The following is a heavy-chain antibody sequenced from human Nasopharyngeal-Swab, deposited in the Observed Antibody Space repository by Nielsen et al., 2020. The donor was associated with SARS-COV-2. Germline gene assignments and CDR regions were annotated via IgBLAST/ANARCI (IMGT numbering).Heavy chain of an antibody. CDR3: ARVSSLIAAAGTPWFDP. V-gene: IGHV3-33*08. D-gene: IGHD6-13*01. CDR1: GFTLRSYG. J-gene: IGHJ5*02. CDR2: IWYDGSNK. Sequence: GESLKISCVGSGFTLRSYGMHWVRQAPGKGLEWVAVIWYDGSNKYYADSVKGRFTISRDNSKNTLYLQMNSLRAEDTAVYYCARVSSLIAAAGTPWFDPWGQGTLVTVPS.